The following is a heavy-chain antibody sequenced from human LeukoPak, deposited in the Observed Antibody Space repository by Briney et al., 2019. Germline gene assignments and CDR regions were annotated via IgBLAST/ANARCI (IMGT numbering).Heavy chain of an antibody. V-gene: IGHV3-33*08. D-gene: IGHD3-9*01. CDR3: AREDYDILTGYYAFDY. J-gene: IGHJ4*02. CDR1: GFTFSSYA. Sequence: GGSLRLSCAASGFTFSSYAMSWVRQAPGKGLEWVAVIWYDGSNKYYADSVKGRFTISRDNSKNTLYLQMNSLRAEDTAVYYCAREDYDILTGYYAFDYWGQGTLVTVSS. CDR2: IWYDGSNK.